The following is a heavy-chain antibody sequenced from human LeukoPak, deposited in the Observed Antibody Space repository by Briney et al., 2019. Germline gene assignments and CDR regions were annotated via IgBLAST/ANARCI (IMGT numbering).Heavy chain of an antibody. CDR1: GFTFSSSW. CDR3: ARDPLYGSGA. CDR2: IRADGGVR. J-gene: IGHJ5*02. D-gene: IGHD6-19*01. Sequence: GGSLRLSCAASGFTFSSSWMSWVRQAPGKGLEWVANIRADGGVRNYVDSVRGRFTISRDNAKNSLYLQMNSLRAEDTAVYYCARDPLYGSGAWGQGTLVTVSS. V-gene: IGHV3-7*05.